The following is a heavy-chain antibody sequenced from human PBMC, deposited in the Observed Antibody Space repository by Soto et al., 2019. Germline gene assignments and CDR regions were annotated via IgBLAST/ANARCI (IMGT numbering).Heavy chain of an antibody. D-gene: IGHD5-18*01. CDR3: ARENSVQAWLHHFDH. J-gene: IGHJ4*02. CDR1: GFSFSSFA. V-gene: IGHV3-48*03. Sequence: PGGSLRLSCEASGFSFSSFAMNWVRQAPGRGLEWVSYISDDGASIYYADSLKGRFTISRDNAKNSLSLQMNNLRAEDTAVYYCARENSVQAWLHHFDHWRLRTLVTVSS. CDR2: ISDDGASI.